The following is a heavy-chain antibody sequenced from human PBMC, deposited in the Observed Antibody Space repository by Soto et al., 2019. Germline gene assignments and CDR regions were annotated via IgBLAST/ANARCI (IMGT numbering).Heavy chain of an antibody. D-gene: IGHD4-17*01. J-gene: IGHJ4*02. CDR2: ITNTGLTT. CDR3: ANGFVYGPTRSTDH. Sequence: QPGGSLRLSCAASGFSLSRHALSWARQAPGKGLKWVSSITNTGLTTHYADSVKGRFTISRDNSKNTLYVQMNNLRADDTAVYYCANGFVYGPTRSTDHWGQAPLGT. CDR1: GFSLSRHA. V-gene: IGHV3-23*01.